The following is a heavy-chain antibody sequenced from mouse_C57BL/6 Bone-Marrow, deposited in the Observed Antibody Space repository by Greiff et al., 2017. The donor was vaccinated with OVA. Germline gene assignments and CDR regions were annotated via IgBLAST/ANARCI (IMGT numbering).Heavy chain of an antibody. CDR3: ARWGAYDSNYGAMDY. J-gene: IGHJ4*01. CDR1: GYTFTSYT. V-gene: IGHV1-4*01. CDR2: INPSSGYT. D-gene: IGHD2-5*01. Sequence: QVQLQQSGAELARPGASVKMSCKASGYTFTSYTMHWVKQRPGQGLEWIGYINPSSGYTKYNQKFKDKATLTADKSSSTAYMQLSSLTSEDSAVYYCARWGAYDSNYGAMDYWGQGTSVTVSS.